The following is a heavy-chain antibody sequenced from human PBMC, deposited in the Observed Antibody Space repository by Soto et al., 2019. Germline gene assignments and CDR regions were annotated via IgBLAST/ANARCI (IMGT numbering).Heavy chain of an antibody. CDR2: IYYSGST. D-gene: IGHD3-3*01. CDR1: GGSIGSYY. V-gene: IGHV4-59*08. J-gene: IGHJ4*02. CDR3: ARGGWRQIDY. Sequence: QVQLQESGPGLVKPSETLSLTCSVSGGSIGSYYWRWIRQPPGKGLEWIGYIYYSGSTNYNPSLKSRVTISVDTSKTQFTLKLSSVTAADTAVYYCARGGWRQIDYWGQGTLVTVSA.